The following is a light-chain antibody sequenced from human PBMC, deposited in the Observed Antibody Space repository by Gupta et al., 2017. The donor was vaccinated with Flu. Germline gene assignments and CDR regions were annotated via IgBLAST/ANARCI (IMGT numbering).Light chain of an antibody. CDR3: SSFTSITSLYV. J-gene: IGLJ1*01. CDR1: SDVGSYDY. V-gene: IGLV2-14*03. Sequence: SDVGSYDYGSWYQHHPGEAPKLLVYDVTTRPSGVSNRFSGSKSGNTASLTISGLQAEDEATYFCSSFTSITSLYVFGTGTKVTVL. CDR2: DVT.